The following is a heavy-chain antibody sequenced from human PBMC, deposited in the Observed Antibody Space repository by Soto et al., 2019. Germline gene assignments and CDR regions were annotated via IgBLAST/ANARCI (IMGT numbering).Heavy chain of an antibody. D-gene: IGHD3-3*01. CDR2: NYYSGST. CDR1: GGSISSSSYY. Sequence: SETLSLTCTVSGGSISSSSYYWGWIRQPPGKGLEWIGSNYYSGSTNYNPSLRSRVTISVDTSKNQFSLKLSSVTAADTAVYYCARGITIFGVVVYHYYYYMDVWGKGTTVTVSS. V-gene: IGHV4-39*07. J-gene: IGHJ6*03. CDR3: ARGITIFGVVVYHYYYYMDV.